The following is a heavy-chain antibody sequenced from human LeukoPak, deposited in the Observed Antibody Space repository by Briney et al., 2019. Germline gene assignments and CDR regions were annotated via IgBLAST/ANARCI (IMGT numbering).Heavy chain of an antibody. D-gene: IGHD1-7*01. CDR1: GFPFNSYG. J-gene: IGHJ4*02. CDR3: ANIGNYNSRKGLGY. CDR2: IWYDGSNK. Sequence: GGSLRLSCAASGFPFNSYGMHWVRQAPGKGLEWVAVIWYDGSNKYYADSVKGLFTISRDNSKNTLSLQMNSLRAEDTAVYYCANIGNYNSRKGLGYWGEGTLVTVSS. V-gene: IGHV3-33*06.